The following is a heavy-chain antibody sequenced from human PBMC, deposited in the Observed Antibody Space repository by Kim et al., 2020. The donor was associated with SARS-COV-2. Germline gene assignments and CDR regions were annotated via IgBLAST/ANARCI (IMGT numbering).Heavy chain of an antibody. Sequence: DTVKGRFTNSRDNSKNTRYLQMNSLRAEDTAVYYCAREGLAVAGNWFDPWGQGTLVTVSS. V-gene: IGHV3-30*01. D-gene: IGHD6-19*01. J-gene: IGHJ5*02. CDR3: AREGLAVAGNWFDP.